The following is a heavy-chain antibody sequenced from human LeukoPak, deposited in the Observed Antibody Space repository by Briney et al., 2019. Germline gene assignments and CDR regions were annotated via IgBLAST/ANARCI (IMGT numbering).Heavy chain of an antibody. Sequence: ASVKVSCKASGYTFTDYYMHWVRQAPGEGLEWMGWINSNSGGTNYAQKFQGRVTMTRDTSITTAYMELSSLRSDDTAVYYCARVEIAGATRAIPGRGYYYMDVWGKGTTVTVSS. CDR3: ARVEIAGATRAIPGRGYYYMDV. CDR1: GYTFTDYY. D-gene: IGHD1-26*01. J-gene: IGHJ6*03. V-gene: IGHV1-2*02. CDR2: INSNSGGT.